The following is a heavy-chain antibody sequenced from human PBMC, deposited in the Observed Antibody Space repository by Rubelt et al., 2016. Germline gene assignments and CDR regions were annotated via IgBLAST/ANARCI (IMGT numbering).Heavy chain of an antibody. CDR1: SSYA. J-gene: IGHJ4*02. Sequence: SSYAMHWVRQAPGKGLDWVAVVSYDGSNKFYADSVKDRFTISRDNSKNTLYLQMNSLRAEDTAVYYCARASSGYDFDYWGQGMLVTVSS. V-gene: IGHV3-30*04. D-gene: IGHD3-22*01. CDR3: ARASSGYDFDY. CDR2: VSYDGSNK.